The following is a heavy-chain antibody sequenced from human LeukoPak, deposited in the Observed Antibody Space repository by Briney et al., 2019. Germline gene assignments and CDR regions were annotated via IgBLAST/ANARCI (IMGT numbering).Heavy chain of an antibody. Sequence: ASVKVSCKASGYTFTSYYMHWVRQAPGQGLEWMGIINPSGDSTTFAQKFQGRVTMTRDASTSTVYLELSSLRSEDTAVYYCARSRGSGWHDFWGQGTLVIVSS. CDR3: ARSRGSGWHDF. D-gene: IGHD6-19*01. CDR2: INPSGDST. CDR1: GYTFTSYY. J-gene: IGHJ4*02. V-gene: IGHV1-46*01.